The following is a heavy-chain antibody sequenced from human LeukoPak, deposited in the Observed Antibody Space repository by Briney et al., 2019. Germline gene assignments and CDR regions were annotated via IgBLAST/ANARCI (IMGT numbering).Heavy chain of an antibody. CDR2: IIPIFGTA. J-gene: IGHJ3*02. CDR3: ANSSSSPYDAFDI. D-gene: IGHD6-6*01. Sequence: ASVKVSCKASGYTFTSYAMNWVRQAPGQGLEWMGGIIPIFGTANYAQKFQGRVTITTDESTSTAYMELSSLRSEDTAVYYCANSSSSPYDAFDIWGQGTMVTVSS. CDR1: GYTFTSYA. V-gene: IGHV1-69*05.